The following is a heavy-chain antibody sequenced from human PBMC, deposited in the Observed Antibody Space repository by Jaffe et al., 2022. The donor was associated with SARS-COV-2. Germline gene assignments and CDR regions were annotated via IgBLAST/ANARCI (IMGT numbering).Heavy chain of an antibody. J-gene: IGHJ6*03. Sequence: QVQLQESGPGQVKPSETLSLTCTVFGGSVSSGFYYWSWIRQPPGKGLEWIGYIYYSGSTNYNPSLKSRVTISMDTSRNQFSLKLRSVTPADTAVYYCARTVLRRPYTMDVWGKGTTVTVSS. D-gene: IGHD4-17*01. V-gene: IGHV4-61*01. CDR2: IYYSGST. CDR3: ARTVLRRPYTMDV. CDR1: GGSVSSGFYY.